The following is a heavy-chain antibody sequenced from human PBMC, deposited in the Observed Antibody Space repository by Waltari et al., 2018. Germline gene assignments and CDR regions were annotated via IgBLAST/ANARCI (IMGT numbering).Heavy chain of an antibody. D-gene: IGHD5-12*01. CDR1: GGSLSSYY. CDR2: FYYSGST. CDR3: ARGRDGYNHY. Sequence: QVQLQESGPGLVKPSETLSLTCPVSGGSLSSYYWSWIRQPPGKGLEWLGYFYYSGSTNSNPSLKSRVTISVDTSKNQFSLKLSSVTAADTAVYYCARGRDGYNHYWGQGTLVTVSS. J-gene: IGHJ4*02. V-gene: IGHV4-59*01.